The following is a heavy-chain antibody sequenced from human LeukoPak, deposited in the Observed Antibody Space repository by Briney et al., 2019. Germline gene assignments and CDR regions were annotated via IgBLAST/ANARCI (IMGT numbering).Heavy chain of an antibody. V-gene: IGHV3-74*01. D-gene: IGHD1-26*01. CDR2: INGDESST. CDR1: AFTFNTYW. J-gene: IGHJ4*02. CDR3: ARGAKWAYYFDY. Sequence: PRGSLRLSRAASAFTFNTYWMHWVRQVPGRGLEWVSRINGDESSTNYADSVKGRFTISRDNAKDTLYLHMNSLTAEDTAVYYCARGAKWAYYFDYWGQGTLVTVSS.